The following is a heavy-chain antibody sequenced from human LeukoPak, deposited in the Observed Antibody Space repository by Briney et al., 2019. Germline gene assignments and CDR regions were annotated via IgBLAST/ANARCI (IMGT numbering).Heavy chain of an antibody. D-gene: IGHD3-9*01. CDR3: ARGGFDWLLYSDY. CDR2: IYTSGST. V-gene: IGHV4-61*02. J-gene: IGHJ4*02. CDR1: GGSISSSSYY. Sequence: SETLSLTCTVSGGSISSSSYYWSWIRQPAGKGLEWIGRIYTSGSTNYNPSLKSRVTISVDTSKNQFSLKLSSVTAADTAVYYCARGGFDWLLYSDYWGQGTLVTVSS.